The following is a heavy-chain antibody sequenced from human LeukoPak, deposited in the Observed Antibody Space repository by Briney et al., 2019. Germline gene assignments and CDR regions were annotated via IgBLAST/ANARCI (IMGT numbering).Heavy chain of an antibody. CDR3: ARVKYCSNGICYNRYYFDY. V-gene: IGHV3-48*03. J-gene: IGHJ4*02. CDR2: ISTSGSAI. D-gene: IGHD2-8*01. CDR1: GFSFSSYE. Sequence: GGSLRLSCTASGFSFSSYEIHWVRQAPGKGLEWVSYISTSGSAIYADSVKGRFTISRDSAKNSLYLQMNSLSAEDTAAYYCARVKYCSNGICYNRYYFDYWGQGTLVTVSS.